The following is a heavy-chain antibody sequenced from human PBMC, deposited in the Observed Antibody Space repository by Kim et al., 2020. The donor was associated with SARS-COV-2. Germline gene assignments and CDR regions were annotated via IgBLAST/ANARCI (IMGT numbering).Heavy chain of an antibody. CDR2: INHSGST. CDR1: GGSFSGYY. CDR3: ARRGPINTAMAQGY. V-gene: IGHV4-34*01. Sequence: SETLSLTCAVYGGSFSGYYWSWIRQPPGKGLEWIGEINHSGSTNYNPSLKSRVTISVDTSKNQFSLKLSYVTAADTAVYYCARRGPINTAMAQGYWGQGTLVTVSS. D-gene: IGHD5-18*01. J-gene: IGHJ4*02.